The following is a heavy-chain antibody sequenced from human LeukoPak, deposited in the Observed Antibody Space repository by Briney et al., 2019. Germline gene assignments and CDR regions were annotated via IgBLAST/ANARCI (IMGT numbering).Heavy chain of an antibody. V-gene: IGHV3-23*01. CDR2: IGGSGGST. Sequence: GGSLRLSCAASGFTFSGYAMSWVRQAPGKGLEWVSAIGGSGGSTYYADSVKGRFTISRDNSKNTLYLQMNSLRAGDTAVYYCAKAFGVVTPYYFDYWGQGTLVTVSS. J-gene: IGHJ4*02. D-gene: IGHD3-3*01. CDR3: AKAFGVVTPYYFDY. CDR1: GFTFSGYA.